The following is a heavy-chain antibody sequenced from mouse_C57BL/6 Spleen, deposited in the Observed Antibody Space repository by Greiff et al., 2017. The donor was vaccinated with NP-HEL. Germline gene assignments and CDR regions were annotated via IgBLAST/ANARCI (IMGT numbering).Heavy chain of an antibody. CDR1: GYSITSCYY. V-gene: IGHV3-6*01. CDR2: ISYDGSN. Sequence: EVQRVESGPGLVKPSQSLSLTCSVTGYSITSCYYWNWIRPFPGNKLEWMGFISYDGSNNYNPSLKNRIFITRDTSKNQFFLKLNSVTTEDTATYYCAREGYYGSSPYLDYWGQGTTLTVSS. CDR3: AREGYYGSSPYLDY. D-gene: IGHD1-1*01. J-gene: IGHJ2*01.